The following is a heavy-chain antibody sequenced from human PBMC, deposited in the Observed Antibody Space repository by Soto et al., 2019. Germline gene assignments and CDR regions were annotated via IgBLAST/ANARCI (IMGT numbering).Heavy chain of an antibody. D-gene: IGHD3-10*01. CDR1: GFTFSSYG. Sequence: QVQLVESGGGVVQPGRSLRLSCAASGFTFSSYGMHWVRQAPGKGLEWVALIWYDGSNKNYADSVKGRFTISRDDSKNTLYLQMNSLRAEDTAVYYCARDAYLGSGSYAYCGQGTLVTVSA. CDR3: ARDAYLGSGSYAY. CDR2: IWYDGSNK. V-gene: IGHV3-33*01. J-gene: IGHJ4*02.